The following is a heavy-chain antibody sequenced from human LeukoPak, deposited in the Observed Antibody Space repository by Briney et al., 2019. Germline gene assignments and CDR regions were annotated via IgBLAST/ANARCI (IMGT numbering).Heavy chain of an antibody. Sequence: SETLSLTCTVSGGSISSSSYYWGWIRQPPGKGLEWIGSIYYRGRTYYNPSLKSRVIISADTSKNQLSLKLSSVTAADTAVYYCARAGYCDSTTCPDAFDIWGQGTKVTVSS. V-gene: IGHV4-39*07. D-gene: IGHD2-2*01. CDR3: ARAGYCDSTTCPDAFDI. CDR1: GGSISSSSYY. CDR2: IYYRGRT. J-gene: IGHJ3*02.